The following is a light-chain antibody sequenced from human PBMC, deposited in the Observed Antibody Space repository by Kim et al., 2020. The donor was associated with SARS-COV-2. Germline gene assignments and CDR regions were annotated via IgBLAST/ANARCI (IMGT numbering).Light chain of an antibody. CDR2: KAY. CDR1: QSIDTW. V-gene: IGKV1-5*03. Sequence: APVEDRVTTACRASQSIDTWLAWDQQKLEKAPIRLIYKAYTLESGVPSRFSGSVSVTEFTLTISCLQPDKFATYICQQYRTYSRAFGQGTKVDIK. CDR3: QQYRTYSRA. J-gene: IGKJ1*01.